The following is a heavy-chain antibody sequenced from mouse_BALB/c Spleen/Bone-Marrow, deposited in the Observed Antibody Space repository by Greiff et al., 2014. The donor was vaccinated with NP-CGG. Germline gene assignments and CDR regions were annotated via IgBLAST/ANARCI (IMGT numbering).Heavy chain of an antibody. V-gene: IGHV1-26*01. D-gene: IGHD2-14*01. CDR2: INPNSGDS. CDR3: ARSRYGIY. J-gene: IGHJ2*01. CDR1: GYTFTDYY. Sequence: VQLKESGPELVKPGASVKMSCKASGYTFTDYYMKWVKQNHGKSLEWIGDINPNSGDSFYSQKFKGKATLTVDKSSSTAYMQLNSLTSEDSAVYYCARSRYGIYWGQGTTLTVS.